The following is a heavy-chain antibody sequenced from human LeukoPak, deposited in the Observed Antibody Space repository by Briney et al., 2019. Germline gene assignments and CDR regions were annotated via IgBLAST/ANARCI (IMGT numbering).Heavy chain of an antibody. CDR1: GGSISSNSYY. D-gene: IGHD2-2*01. J-gene: IGHJ4*02. Sequence: PSETLSLTCTVSGGSISSNSYYWGWIRQPPGKGLEWIGNIYYSGSTYYNPSLKSRVTISVDTSKNQFSLKLTSVTAADTAVYYCARLPAYCSTTSCSFDSWGQGTLVAVSS. CDR3: ARLPAYCSTTSCSFDS. V-gene: IGHV4-39*01. CDR2: IYYSGST.